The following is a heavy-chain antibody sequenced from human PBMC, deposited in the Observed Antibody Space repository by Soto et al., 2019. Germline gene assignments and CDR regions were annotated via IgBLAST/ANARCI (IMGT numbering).Heavy chain of an antibody. Sequence: PGESLKISCDGSGYSFTSYWIAWVRQMPGKGLEWMGIIYPGDSDTRYSPSFQGQVTISADKSMSTAYLQWSSLKASDTAMYYCARSDSSTWYVDYWGQGTVVTVSS. CDR1: GYSFTSYW. J-gene: IGHJ4*02. CDR3: ARSDSSTWYVDY. D-gene: IGHD6-13*01. V-gene: IGHV5-51*01. CDR2: IYPGDSDT.